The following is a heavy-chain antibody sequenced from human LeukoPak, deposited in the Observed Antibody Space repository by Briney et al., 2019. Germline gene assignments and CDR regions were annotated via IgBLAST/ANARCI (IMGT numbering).Heavy chain of an antibody. J-gene: IGHJ4*02. D-gene: IGHD4/OR15-4a*01. CDR1: GGSISSGSYY. Sequence: SETLSLTCTVSGGSISSGSYYWSWIRQPAGKGLEWIGRIYTSGSTNYNPSLKSRVTISVDTSKNQFSLKLSSVTAADTAVYYCARHSAMVTMVDYWGQGALVTVSS. CDR3: ARHSAMVTMVDY. CDR2: IYTSGST. V-gene: IGHV4-61*02.